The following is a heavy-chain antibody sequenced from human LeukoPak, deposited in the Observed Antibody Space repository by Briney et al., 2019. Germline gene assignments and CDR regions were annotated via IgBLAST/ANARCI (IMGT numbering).Heavy chain of an antibody. D-gene: IGHD3-22*01. CDR3: ARAPYIAYYDSSGYCDY. Sequence: ASVKVSCKASGYTFTSYGISWVRQAPGQGLEWMGWISAYNGNTNYAQKLQGRVTMTTDTSTSTAYMELRSLRSDGTAVYYCARAPYIAYYDSSGYCDYWGQGTLVTVSS. V-gene: IGHV1-18*01. J-gene: IGHJ4*02. CDR2: ISAYNGNT. CDR1: GYTFTSYG.